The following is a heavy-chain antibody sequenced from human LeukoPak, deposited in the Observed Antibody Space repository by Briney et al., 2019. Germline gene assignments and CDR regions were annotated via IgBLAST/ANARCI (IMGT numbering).Heavy chain of an antibody. Sequence: GESLKIACKGSGYSLTSSWVGWVRQMPGKGLGWMGIIFLGDSDTRYSPSFQGQVTISADKSISTAYLQWSSLKASDTAMYYCARLPQVLWFGELSAYYFDYWGQGTLVTVSS. J-gene: IGHJ4*02. CDR1: GYSLTSSW. V-gene: IGHV5-51*01. CDR3: ARLPQVLWFGELSAYYFDY. CDR2: IFLGDSDT. D-gene: IGHD3-10*01.